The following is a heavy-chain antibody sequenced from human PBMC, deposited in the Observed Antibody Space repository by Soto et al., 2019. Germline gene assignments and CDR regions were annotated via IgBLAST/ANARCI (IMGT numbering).Heavy chain of an antibody. CDR1: GGSFTMYS. V-gene: IGHV4-34*01. Sequence: QVQLQQWGAGLLKPSETLSLTCAVYGGSFTMYSWGWIRQSPGRGLQWIGEINHRGKSDYDPSLKSRVTISLNTAKNQFSLNLTSVTAADPSVYYCVIIGYFRLDYWGQGAPVTVSS. CDR3: VIIGYFRLDY. D-gene: IGHD3-22*01. J-gene: IGHJ4*02. CDR2: INHRGKS.